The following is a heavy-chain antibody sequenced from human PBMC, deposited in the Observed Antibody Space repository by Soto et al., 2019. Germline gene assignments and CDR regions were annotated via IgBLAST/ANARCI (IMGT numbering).Heavy chain of an antibody. CDR3: ARVGYSYGYDY. J-gene: IGHJ4*01. D-gene: IGHD5-18*01. CDR1: GGSINNGDYF. Sequence: SETLSLTCTVSGGSINNGDYFWSWIRQPPGKGLEWIGYIYYSGSTSSNPSLRSRITISIDTSKNQFSLNLSSVTAVDTAVYYCARVGYSYGYDYWGYGTLVTVSS. CDR2: IYYSGST. V-gene: IGHV4-30-4*01.